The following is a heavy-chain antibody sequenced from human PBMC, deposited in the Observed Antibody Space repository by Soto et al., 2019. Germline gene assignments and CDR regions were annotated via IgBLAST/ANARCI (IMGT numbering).Heavy chain of an antibody. CDR1: GFNFSSYG. Sequence: QVQLVESGGGVVQPGRSLRLSCAASGFNFSSYGMHWVRQAPGKGLEWVAVIWDDGSNKYYADSVQGRFTISRDNSKNTLCLQMIRLRAEDTALYYCARGVGYCSGCSCYDSDYYYGMDVCGQGTTVTVSS. D-gene: IGHD2-15*01. CDR2: IWDDGSNK. V-gene: IGHV3-33*01. J-gene: IGHJ6*02. CDR3: ARGVGYCSGCSCYDSDYYYGMDV.